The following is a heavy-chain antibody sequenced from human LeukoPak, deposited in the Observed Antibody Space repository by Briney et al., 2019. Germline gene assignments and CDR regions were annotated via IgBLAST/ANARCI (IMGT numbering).Heavy chain of an antibody. V-gene: IGHV1-3*03. CDR1: GCSFTRNA. Sequence: ASVKVSCKASGCSFTRNAIHWVRQAPGQRLEWMGWIDSDKGNTKYSQEFQGRVTFTRDTSASTVYMELSSLRSEDMAIYYCARGYSNGWYHDYWGQGTPVIVSS. D-gene: IGHD6-19*01. J-gene: IGHJ4*02. CDR2: IDSDKGNT. CDR3: ARGYSNGWYHDY.